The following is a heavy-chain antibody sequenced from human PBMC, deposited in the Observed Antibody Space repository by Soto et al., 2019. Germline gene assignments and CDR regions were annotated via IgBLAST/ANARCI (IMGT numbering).Heavy chain of an antibody. CDR3: ARGWGRIFDY. Sequence: QVQLQQWGAGLLKPSETLSLTCAVYGGSFSGYYWSWIRQPPGKGLEWIGEINHSGSTNYNPSLKSRVTISADTSKNQFSLNLSSVTAADTAVYYCARGWGRIFDYWGQGTLVTVSS. J-gene: IGHJ4*02. CDR2: INHSGST. D-gene: IGHD7-27*01. CDR1: GGSFSGYY. V-gene: IGHV4-34*01.